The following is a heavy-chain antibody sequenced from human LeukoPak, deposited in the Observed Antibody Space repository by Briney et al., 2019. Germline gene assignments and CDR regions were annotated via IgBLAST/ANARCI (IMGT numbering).Heavy chain of an antibody. CDR2: IYSTGST. Sequence: SETLSLTCTVSGGSISSYYWSWIRQPAGKGLEWIGRIYSTGSTNYNPSLKSRVTMSVDTSKNQFSLRLRSVTAADTAVYYCARQIESAGTAGFDFWGQGALVTVSS. V-gene: IGHV4-4*07. D-gene: IGHD6-13*01. CDR1: GGSISSYY. CDR3: ARQIESAGTAGFDF. J-gene: IGHJ4*02.